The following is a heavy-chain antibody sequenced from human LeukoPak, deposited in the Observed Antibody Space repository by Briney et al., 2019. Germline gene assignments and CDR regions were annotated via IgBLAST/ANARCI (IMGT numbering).Heavy chain of an antibody. V-gene: IGHV1-69*05. CDR2: IIPIFGTA. CDR1: GGTFSSYA. J-gene: IGHJ4*02. CDR3: AREVGATTVRYFDY. Sequence: GASVKVSCKASGGTFSSYAISWVRQAPGQGLEWKGGIIPIFGTANYAQKFQGRVTITTDESTGTAYMELSSLRSEDTAVYYCAREVGATTVRYFDYWGQGTLVTVSS. D-gene: IGHD1-26*01.